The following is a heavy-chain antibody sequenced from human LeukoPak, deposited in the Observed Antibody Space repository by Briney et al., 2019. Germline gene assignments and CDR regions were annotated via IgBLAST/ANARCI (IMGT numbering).Heavy chain of an antibody. CDR1: GFTFNKYA. CDR3: AKGDDGDWSAFDF. J-gene: IGHJ3*01. V-gene: IGHV3-23*01. CDR2: ISESGDKT. D-gene: IGHD2-21*02. Sequence: PGGSLRLSCVVSGFTFNKYAMSWVRQAPGKGLEWVSVISESGDKTLCAGSVRGRFTISRDNSKNTLSLQMNSLRAEDTALYYCAKGDDGDWSAFDFWGQGTMVTVSP.